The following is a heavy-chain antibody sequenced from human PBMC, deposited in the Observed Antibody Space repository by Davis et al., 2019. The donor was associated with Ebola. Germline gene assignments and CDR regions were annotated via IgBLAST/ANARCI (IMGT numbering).Heavy chain of an antibody. CDR1: GFTFSTYA. D-gene: IGHD4-17*01. CDR3: ARVRRTVTVNWFDP. Sequence: GESLKISCAASGFTFSTYAMSWVRQAPGKGLEWVSALSGSGGSTYYAASGKGRFTLSRDNSRHTLYLQMDSLRAEDTAVYYCARVRRTVTVNWFDPWGQGTLVTVSS. V-gene: IGHV3-23*01. J-gene: IGHJ5*02. CDR2: LSGSGGST.